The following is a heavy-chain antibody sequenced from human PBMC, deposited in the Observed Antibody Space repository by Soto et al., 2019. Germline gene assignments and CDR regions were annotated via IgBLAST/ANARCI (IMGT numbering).Heavy chain of an antibody. Sequence: GGSLRLSCAASGFTFSSYSMNWVPQAPGKGREWVSYTRSSSSTIDYSDSVKGRFTISRDNAKNSLYLQMNSLRDEDTAVYYCARDQVRRYYYYYGMDVWGQETTVTVSS. V-gene: IGHV3-48*02. J-gene: IGHJ6*02. D-gene: IGHD1-1*01. CDR3: ARDQVRRYYYYYGMDV. CDR2: TRSSSSTI. CDR1: GFTFSSYS.